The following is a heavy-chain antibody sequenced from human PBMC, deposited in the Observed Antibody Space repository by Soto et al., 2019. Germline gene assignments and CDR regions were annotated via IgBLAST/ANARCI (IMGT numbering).Heavy chain of an antibody. Sequence: GGSLRLSCAASGFTFSSYSMNWVRQAPGKGLEWVSYISSSSSTIYYADSVKGRFTISRDNAKNSLYLQMNSLRDEDTAVYYCARCLVGATGNYYYYGMDVWGQGTTVTVSS. CDR2: ISSSSSTI. CDR3: ARCLVGATGNYYYYGMDV. D-gene: IGHD1-26*01. CDR1: GFTFSSYS. V-gene: IGHV3-48*02. J-gene: IGHJ6*02.